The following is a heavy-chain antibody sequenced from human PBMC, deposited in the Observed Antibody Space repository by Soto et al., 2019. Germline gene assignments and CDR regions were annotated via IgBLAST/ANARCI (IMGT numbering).Heavy chain of an antibody. J-gene: IGHJ6*02. V-gene: IGHV3-53*02. CDR3: ARDVGWNDLLNTYYYGMDV. CDR1: GFSVSDSS. D-gene: IGHD1-1*01. CDR2: FYRGGST. Sequence: EVQLVETGGGLIQPGGSLRLSCEVSGFSVSDSSMSWVRQAPGKGLEWVSVFYRGGSTDYADSVKGRGTASRDTFNNTPCLQMDRLTGEDTAVYFCARDVGWNDLLNTYYYGMDVWGQGTTVTVS.